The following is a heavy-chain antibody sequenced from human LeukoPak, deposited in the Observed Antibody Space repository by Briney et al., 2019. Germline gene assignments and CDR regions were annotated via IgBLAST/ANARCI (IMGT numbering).Heavy chain of an antibody. CDR2: ISSSSSYI. CDR1: GFTFSSYT. Sequence: GGSLRLSCAASGFTFSSYTMNWVRQAPGKGLEWVSSISSSSSYIYYSDSLKGRFTISRDNAKNSLYLQMNSLRAEDTAVYYCAELGITMIGGVWGKGTTVTISS. D-gene: IGHD3-10*02. V-gene: IGHV3-21*01. CDR3: AELGITMIGGV. J-gene: IGHJ6*04.